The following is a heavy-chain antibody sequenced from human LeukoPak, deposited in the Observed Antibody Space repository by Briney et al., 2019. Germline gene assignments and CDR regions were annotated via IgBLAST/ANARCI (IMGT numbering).Heavy chain of an antibody. V-gene: IGHV3-74*01. CDR2: IKNDGSSA. CDR1: GFTFSSYW. Sequence: GGSLRLSCAASGFTFSSYWMHWFRQAPGKGLVWVTDIKNDGSSADYADSVKGRFTITRDNAKNMLYLLMDSLRAEDTALFYCARRYDGALDHWGQGTLVTVSS. D-gene: IGHD3-3*01. J-gene: IGHJ4*02. CDR3: ARRYDGALDH.